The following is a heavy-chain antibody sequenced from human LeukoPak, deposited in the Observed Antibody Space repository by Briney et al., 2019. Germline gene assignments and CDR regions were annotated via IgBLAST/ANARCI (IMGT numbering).Heavy chain of an antibody. CDR3: ARGSLSSGSWYGLYWYFDL. CDR1: GYTFSGYY. J-gene: IGHJ2*01. CDR2: INPNSGGT. Sequence: ASVKVSCKASGYTFSGYYIHWVRQAPGQGLEWMGWINPNSGGTNYAQKFQGRVTMTRDTSISTAYMELSRLRSDDTAVYYCARGSLSSGSWYGLYWYFDLWGRGTLVTVSS. D-gene: IGHD6-13*01. V-gene: IGHV1-2*02.